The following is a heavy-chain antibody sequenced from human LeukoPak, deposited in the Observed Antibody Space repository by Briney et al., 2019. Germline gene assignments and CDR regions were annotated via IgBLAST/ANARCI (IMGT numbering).Heavy chain of an antibody. V-gene: IGHV3-64D*06. J-gene: IGHJ4*02. CDR1: GFTFSSYA. D-gene: IGHD5-18*01. CDR3: VKDFYSYGYTFDY. Sequence: GGSLRLSCSASGFTFSSYAMHWVRQAPGKGLEYVSAISSSGGSTYYADSVKGRFTISRDNSKNTLYLQMSSLRAEDTAVYYCVKDFYSYGYTFDYWGQGTLVTVSS. CDR2: ISSSGGST.